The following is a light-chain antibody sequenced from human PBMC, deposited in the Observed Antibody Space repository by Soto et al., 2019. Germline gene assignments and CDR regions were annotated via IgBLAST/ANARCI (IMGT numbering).Light chain of an antibody. CDR2: GVS. Sequence: EVVMTQSPVTLSVSPGERATLSCRASQSVGTNLAWYQQKPGQAPRLIIYGVSTRATGVPARFSGSGSGTEFTLTISSLQSEDFAVYHCQQYDNWSPITFGQGTRLEIK. CDR3: QQYDNWSPIT. J-gene: IGKJ5*01. V-gene: IGKV3-15*01. CDR1: QSVGTN.